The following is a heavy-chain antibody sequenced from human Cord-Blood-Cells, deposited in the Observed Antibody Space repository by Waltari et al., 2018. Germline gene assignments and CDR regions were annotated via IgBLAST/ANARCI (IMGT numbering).Heavy chain of an antibody. CDR3: ARDRKDFWSGYYYYYGMDV. CDR2: IYHSGST. J-gene: IGHJ6*02. V-gene: IGHV4-30-2*01. CDR1: GGSISSGGYS. D-gene: IGHD3-3*01. Sequence: QLQLQESGSGLVKPSQTLSLTCAVSGGSISSGGYSWTWIRQAPGTGLEWIGYIYHSGSTYYNPSLKSRVTISVDRSKNQFSLKLSSVTAADTAVYYCARDRKDFWSGYYYYYGMDVWGQGTTVTVSS.